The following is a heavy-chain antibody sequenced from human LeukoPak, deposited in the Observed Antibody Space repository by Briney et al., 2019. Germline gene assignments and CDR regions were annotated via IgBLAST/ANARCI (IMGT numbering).Heavy chain of an antibody. V-gene: IGHV3-66*01. Sequence: GGSLRLSCAASGFTVSSNYMSWVRQAPGKGLEWVSVIYSGGSTYYADSVKGRSTISRDNSKNTLYLQMNSLRAEDTAVYYCASFSKRGTKYSSSWYWFDPWGQGTLVTVSS. CDR1: GFTVSSNY. CDR2: IYSGGST. CDR3: ASFSKRGTKYSSSWYWFDP. D-gene: IGHD6-13*01. J-gene: IGHJ5*02.